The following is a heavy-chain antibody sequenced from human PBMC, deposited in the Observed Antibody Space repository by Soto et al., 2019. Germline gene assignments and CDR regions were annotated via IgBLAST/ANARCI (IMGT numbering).Heavy chain of an antibody. V-gene: IGHV4-39*01. J-gene: IGHJ4*02. CDR2: VYYRGRS. Sequence: SETLSLTCTVSGGYVSNSNYYWGWIRQSPGKGLEWIGSVYYRGRSYSKSSVKSRVTISVDTSKNQFSLNLNSVTASDTAVYFCVSQRTSVLTQAYFDYWGPGALVTVSS. D-gene: IGHD2-8*01. CDR3: VSQRTSVLTQAYFDY. CDR1: GGYVSNSNYY.